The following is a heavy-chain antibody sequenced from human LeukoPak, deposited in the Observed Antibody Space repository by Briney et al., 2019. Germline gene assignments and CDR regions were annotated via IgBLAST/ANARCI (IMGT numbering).Heavy chain of an antibody. V-gene: IGHV1-46*01. Sequence: ASVKVSCKGSRYTFTSFYMHWGRQAPGQGLEWMGIINPSGGSTSYAQNFPGRVTVTRDTSTSSVYLEVISLRSEDTAVYYCAREGVQYYDILTASHDAFDIWGQGKMVTVSS. J-gene: IGHJ3*02. CDR3: AREGVQYYDILTASHDAFDI. D-gene: IGHD3-9*01. CDR1: RYTFTSFY. CDR2: INPSGGST.